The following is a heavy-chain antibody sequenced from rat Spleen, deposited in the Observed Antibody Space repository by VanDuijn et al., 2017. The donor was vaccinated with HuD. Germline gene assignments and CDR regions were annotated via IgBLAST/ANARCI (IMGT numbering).Heavy chain of an antibody. D-gene: IGHD1-11*01. Sequence: QVQLKESGPGLVQPSQTLSLTCTVSGFSLTSYNVHWVRQPTGKGLEWMGVIWTGGSTDYNSALKSRLSISRDTSKSQVFLKMNSLQTEDIATYYCARAGGYSELDYFDYWGQGVMVTVSS. CDR3: ARAGGYSELDYFDY. CDR2: IWTGGST. CDR1: GFSLTSYN. V-gene: IGHV2-30*01. J-gene: IGHJ2*01.